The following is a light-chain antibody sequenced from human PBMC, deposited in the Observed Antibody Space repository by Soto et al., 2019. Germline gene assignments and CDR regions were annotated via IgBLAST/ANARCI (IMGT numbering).Light chain of an antibody. CDR1: QSVSSF. V-gene: IGKV3-11*01. Sequence: EIVLRQSPVTLSLSPGERATLSCRASQSVSSFLAWYQHKPGQPPRLLIYDVSNRAAGIPARFSGSGSGTDFTLTISSLEPEDFAVYYCQQRTDWPPVYTFGQGTKLEIK. J-gene: IGKJ2*01. CDR2: DVS. CDR3: QQRTDWPPVYT.